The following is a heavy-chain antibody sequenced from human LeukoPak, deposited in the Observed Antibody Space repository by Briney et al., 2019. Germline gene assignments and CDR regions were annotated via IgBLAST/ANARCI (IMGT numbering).Heavy chain of an antibody. CDR2: ISSNGGST. J-gene: IGHJ6*02. CDR3: ARDGVVEQDYYGMDV. CDR1: GFTFSSYA. D-gene: IGHD2-2*01. Sequence: GGSLRLSCAASGFTFSSYAMHWVRQAPGKGLEYVSAISSNGGSTYYANSVKGRFTISRDNSKNTLYLQMGSLRAEDMAVYYCARDGVVEQDYYGMDVWGQGTTVTVSS. V-gene: IGHV3-64*01.